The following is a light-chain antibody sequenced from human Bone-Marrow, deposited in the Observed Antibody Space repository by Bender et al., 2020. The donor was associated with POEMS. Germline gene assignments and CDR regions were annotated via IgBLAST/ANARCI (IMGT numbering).Light chain of an antibody. J-gene: IGLJ2*01. CDR3: STYGGSNNLI. V-gene: IGLV2-8*01. CDR2: DLT. CDR1: SGDVGRYNY. Sequence: QSALTQPPSASGSPGQSVTISCTGTSGDVGRYNYVSWYQQHPGKAPKLLIYDLTKRPSGVPDRLSGSKSGNTASLTVSGLQAENEADYDCSTYGGSNNLIFAEGTNLPVL.